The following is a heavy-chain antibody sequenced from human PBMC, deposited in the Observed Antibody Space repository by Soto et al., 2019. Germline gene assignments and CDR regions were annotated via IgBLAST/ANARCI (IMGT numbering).Heavy chain of an antibody. D-gene: IGHD6-19*01. Sequence: QVHLQESGPGLVKPSETMSLTCTASGASIRNFYWNWVRQFPGKGLEWIGHIYNGERTNYNPSLKSRVTISVDTFKNQFSLKLSSVTVADPAVYYCAQTTGWPGFDYWGQGTLVAVSS. CDR2: IYNGERT. J-gene: IGHJ4*02. CDR1: GASIRNFY. V-gene: IGHV4-59*01. CDR3: AQTTGWPGFDY.